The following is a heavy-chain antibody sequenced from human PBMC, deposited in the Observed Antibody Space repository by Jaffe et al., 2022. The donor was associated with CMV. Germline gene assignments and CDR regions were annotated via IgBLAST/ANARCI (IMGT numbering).Heavy chain of an antibody. Sequence: EVQLVESGGGLVQPGGSLRLSCVVSGFTFESYWMHWVRRVPGKGLVWVSRINYDGTTANYADSVKGRFTVSRDNAKNTLYLQMSSLRPEDTAVYYCARDGGILGAVPPDYWGQGTLVTVPS. CDR3: ARDGGILGAVPPDY. CDR2: INYDGTTA. D-gene: IGHD3-16*01. V-gene: IGHV3-74*01. CDR1: GFTFESYW. J-gene: IGHJ4*02.